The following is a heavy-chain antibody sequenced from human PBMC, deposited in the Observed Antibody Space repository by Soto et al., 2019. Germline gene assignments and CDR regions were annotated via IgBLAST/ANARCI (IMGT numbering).Heavy chain of an antibody. Sequence: LRLSCAASGFTFDEYAMHWVRQAPGKGLEWVSGINWKSNNLGYADSVKGRFTISRDNAKNSLYLQMNSLRPEDTAFYYCAKDFFIAVASYGMDVWGQGTTVTVSS. D-gene: IGHD6-19*01. CDR1: GFTFDEYA. CDR3: AKDFFIAVASYGMDV. V-gene: IGHV3-9*01. CDR2: INWKSNNL. J-gene: IGHJ6*02.